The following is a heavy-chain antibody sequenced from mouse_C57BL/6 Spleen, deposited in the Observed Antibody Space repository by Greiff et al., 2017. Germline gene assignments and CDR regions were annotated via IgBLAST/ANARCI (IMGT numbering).Heavy chain of an antibody. Sequence: VQLQQSGPGLVQPSQSLSITCTVSGFSLTSYGVHWVRQSPGKGLEWLGVIWRGGSTDYNAAFMSRLSITKYNSKCQVFFKMTSLQADDTAIYYCANNWDVDYAMDYWGQGTSVTVSS. D-gene: IGHD4-1*01. CDR2: IWRGGST. J-gene: IGHJ4*01. V-gene: IGHV2-5*01. CDR1: GFSLTSYG. CDR3: ANNWDVDYAMDY.